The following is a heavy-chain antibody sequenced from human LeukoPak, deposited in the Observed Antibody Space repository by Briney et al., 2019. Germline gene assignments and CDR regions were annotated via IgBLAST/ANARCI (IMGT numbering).Heavy chain of an antibody. Sequence: GGALKLSCAASGVTLSGSAMHWVRQASGKGLEWVGRIRSKANSYATAYAASVKGRFTISRDDSKNTAYLQMSSLKTEDTAVYYCTRPTYGSGSYYNGGFDPWGQGTLVTVSS. V-gene: IGHV3-73*01. D-gene: IGHD3-10*01. J-gene: IGHJ5*02. CDR1: GVTLSGSA. CDR3: TRPTYGSGSYYNGGFDP. CDR2: IRSKANSYAT.